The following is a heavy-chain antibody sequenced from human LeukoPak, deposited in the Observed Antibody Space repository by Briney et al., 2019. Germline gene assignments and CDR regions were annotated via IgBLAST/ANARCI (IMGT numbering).Heavy chain of an antibody. Sequence: SETLSLTCAVSGGSISSSNWWSWVRQSPGTGLEWIGEIYHSGSTNYNPSLKSRVTISVDTSKNQFSLKLSSVTAADTAVYYCARGRFNSDYWGQGTLVTVPS. J-gene: IGHJ4*02. V-gene: IGHV4-4*02. CDR1: GGSISSSNW. CDR2: IYHSGST. CDR3: ARGRFNSDY.